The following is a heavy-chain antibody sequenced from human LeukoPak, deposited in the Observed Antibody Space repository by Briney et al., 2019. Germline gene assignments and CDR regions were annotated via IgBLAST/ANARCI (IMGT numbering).Heavy chain of an antibody. CDR1: GDSITSYY. J-gene: IGHJ4*02. D-gene: IGHD6-13*01. V-gene: IGHV4-59*08. Sequence: PSETLSLTCTVSGDSITSYYWSWIRQPPGKGLEWIGYVYYSGSTSYNPSLKSRVTISADTSKKQFSLRLSSVTAADTALYYCARKGSNWSTQFDYWGQGTLVTVSS. CDR2: VYYSGST. CDR3: ARKGSNWSTQFDY.